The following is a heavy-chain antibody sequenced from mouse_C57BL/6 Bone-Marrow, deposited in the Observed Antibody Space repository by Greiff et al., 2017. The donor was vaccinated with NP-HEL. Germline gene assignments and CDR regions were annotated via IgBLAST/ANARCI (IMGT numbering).Heavy chain of an antibody. CDR1: GYTFTSYW. CDR2: IDPSDSET. CDR3: ARSRIYYDFFWFAY. D-gene: IGHD2-4*01. Sequence: QVQLQQPGAELVRPGSSVKLSCKASGYTFTSYWMHWVQQRPIQGLEWIGNIDPSDSETHYNQKFKDKATLTVDKSSSTAYMQLSSLTSEDSAVYYCARSRIYYDFFWFAYWGQGTLVTVSA. J-gene: IGHJ3*01. V-gene: IGHV1-52*01.